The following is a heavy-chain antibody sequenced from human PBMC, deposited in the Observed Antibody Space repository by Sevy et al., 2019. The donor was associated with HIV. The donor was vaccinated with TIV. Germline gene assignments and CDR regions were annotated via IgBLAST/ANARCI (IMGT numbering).Heavy chain of an antibody. CDR2: IYYSGST. Sequence: KQSQTLSLTCTVSGGSISSYYWSWIRQPPGKGLEWIGYIYYSGSTNYNPSLKSRVTISVDTSKNQFSLKLSSVTAADTAVYYCARGGRRFFGDDEQDVWGQGTTVTVS. J-gene: IGHJ6*02. CDR3: ARGGRRFFGDDEQDV. CDR1: GGSISSYY. V-gene: IGHV4-59*01. D-gene: IGHD3-3*01.